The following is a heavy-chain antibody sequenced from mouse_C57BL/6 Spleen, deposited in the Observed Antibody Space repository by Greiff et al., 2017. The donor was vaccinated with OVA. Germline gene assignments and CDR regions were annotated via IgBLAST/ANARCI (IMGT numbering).Heavy chain of an antibody. J-gene: IGHJ1*03. Sequence: EVKLMESGGGLVKPGGSLKLSCAASGFTFSSYTMSWVRQTPEKRLEWVATISGGGGNTYYPDSVKGRFTISRDNAKNTLYLQLSSLRSEDTALYYCAGLLRSYWYFNGWGTGTTGTVSS. CDR3: AGLLRSYWYFNG. D-gene: IGHD1-1*01. CDR1: GFTFSSYT. V-gene: IGHV5-9*01. CDR2: ISGGGGNT.